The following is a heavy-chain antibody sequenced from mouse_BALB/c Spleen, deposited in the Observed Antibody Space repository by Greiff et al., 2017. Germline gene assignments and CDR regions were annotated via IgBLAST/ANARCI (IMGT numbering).Heavy chain of an antibody. V-gene: IGHV1-82*01. D-gene: IGHD2-4*01. CDR2: IYPGDGDT. CDR1: GYAFSSSW. CDR3: ARDDYDDSYYAMDY. J-gene: IGHJ4*01. Sequence: QVQLQQSGPELVKPGASVKISCKASGYAFSSSWMNWVKQRPGQGLEWIGRIYPGDGDTNYNGKFKGKATLTADKSSSTAYMQLSSLTSVDSAVYFCARDDYDDSYYAMDYWGQGTSVTVSS.